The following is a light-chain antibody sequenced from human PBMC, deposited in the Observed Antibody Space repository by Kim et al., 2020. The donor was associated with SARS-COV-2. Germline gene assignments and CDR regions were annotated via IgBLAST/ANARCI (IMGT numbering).Light chain of an antibody. V-gene: IGKV1-5*03. CDR2: KAS. Sequence: DIQMTQSPSTLSASVGDRVTITCRASQSISSWLAWYQQKPGKAPKLLIYKASSLESGVPSRFSGSGSGTEFTLTISSLQPDDFATYYCQQANSFPHTFGQGTKLEI. J-gene: IGKJ2*01. CDR3: QQANSFPHT. CDR1: QSISSW.